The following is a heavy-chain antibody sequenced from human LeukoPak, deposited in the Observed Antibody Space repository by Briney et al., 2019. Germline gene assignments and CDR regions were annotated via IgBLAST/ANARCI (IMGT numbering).Heavy chain of an antibody. J-gene: IGHJ4*02. CDR3: AREGYRYYYDSSGYSD. CDR1: GYTFTSYY. Sequence: ASVKVSCKASGYTFTSYYMHWVRQAPGQGLEWMGIINPSGGSTSYAQKFQGRVTMTRDMSTSTVYMELSSLRSEDTAVYYCAREGYRYYYDSSGYSDWGQGTLVTVSS. V-gene: IGHV1-46*01. D-gene: IGHD3-22*01. CDR2: INPSGGST.